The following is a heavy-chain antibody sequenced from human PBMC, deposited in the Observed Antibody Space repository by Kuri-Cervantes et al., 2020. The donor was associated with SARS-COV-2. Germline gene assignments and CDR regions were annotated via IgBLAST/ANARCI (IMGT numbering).Heavy chain of an antibody. Sequence: GGSLRLSCAASGFTFSSYAMHWVRQAPGKGLEWVAVISYDGSNKYYADSVKGRFTISRDNSKNTLYLQMNSLRAEDTAVYCCAKDHFGLAASPGQVAFDYWGQGTLVTVSS. D-gene: IGHD6-13*01. CDR2: ISYDGSNK. V-gene: IGHV3-30-3*01. J-gene: IGHJ4*02. CDR1: GFTFSSYA. CDR3: AKDHFGLAASPGQVAFDY.